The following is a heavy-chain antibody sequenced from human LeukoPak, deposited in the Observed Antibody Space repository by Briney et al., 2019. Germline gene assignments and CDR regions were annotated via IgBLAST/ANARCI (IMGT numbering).Heavy chain of an antibody. CDR3: AREYSSSRADAFDI. D-gene: IGHD6-13*01. CDR1: GGSISSGGYY. V-gene: IGHV4-31*03. Sequence: SQTLSLTCTVSGGSISSGGYYWSWIRQHPGKGLEWIGYIYYSGSTYYNPSLKSRVTISVDTSKNQFTLKLSSVTAADTAVYYCAREYSSSRADAFDIWGQGTMVTVSS. CDR2: IYYSGST. J-gene: IGHJ3*02.